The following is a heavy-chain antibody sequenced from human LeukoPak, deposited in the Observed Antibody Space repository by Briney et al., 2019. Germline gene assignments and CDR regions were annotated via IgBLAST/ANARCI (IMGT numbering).Heavy chain of an antibody. Sequence: SETLSLTCTVSGGSISSGSHYWSWIRQPAGKALEWIGRVYTSGSTDYNPSLKSRVAISVDRSKNQFSLKLSSVTAADTAVYYCARDSDYGDYVDYWGQGTLVTVSS. D-gene: IGHD4-17*01. V-gene: IGHV4-61*02. CDR3: ARDSDYGDYVDY. CDR1: GGSISSGSHY. J-gene: IGHJ4*02. CDR2: VYTSGST.